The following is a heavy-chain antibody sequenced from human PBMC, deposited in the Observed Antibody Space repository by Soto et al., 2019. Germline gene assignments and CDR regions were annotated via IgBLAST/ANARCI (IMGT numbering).Heavy chain of an antibody. CDR3: ARDAGVRGAIIDYLDS. V-gene: IGHV3-33*01. J-gene: IGHJ4*02. CDR1: GFAFSDHG. Sequence: QVNLVESGGGVVQPGTSLRLSCGASGFAFSDHGMHWVRQAPDRGLEWVGIIWYDGDNKFYGDSVKGRFTISRDNSKNILYLHMTGLRTDDTAIYYCARDAGVRGAIIDYLDSWGQGTLVTVSS. D-gene: IGHD3-10*01. CDR2: IWYDGDNK.